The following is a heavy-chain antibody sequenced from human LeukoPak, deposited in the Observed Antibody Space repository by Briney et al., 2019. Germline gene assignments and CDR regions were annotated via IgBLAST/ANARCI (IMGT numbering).Heavy chain of an antibody. CDR3: VRDNGDYDGNWFDP. CDR1: GGSISSYY. J-gene: IGHJ5*02. V-gene: IGHV4-59*01. CDR2: IYYSGST. Sequence: SETLSLTCTVSGGSISSYYWSWIRQPPGKGLEWIGYIYYSGSTNYNPSLKSRVTISVDTSKNQFSLKLSSVTAADTAVYYCVRDNGDYDGNWFDPWGQGTLVTVSS. D-gene: IGHD4-17*01.